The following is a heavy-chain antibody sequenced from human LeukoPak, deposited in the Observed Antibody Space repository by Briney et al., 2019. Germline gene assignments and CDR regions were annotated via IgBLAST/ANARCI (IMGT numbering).Heavy chain of an antibody. V-gene: IGHV4-4*09. CDR2: IYSSANI. CDR1: GASITSYY. D-gene: IGHD1-26*01. J-gene: IGHJ2*01. CDR3: ARSPFVGGVGATSWYFDL. Sequence: PSETLSLTCTVSGASITSYYWTWLRQPPGKELEWIGNIYSSANINFNPSLKNRVTISLDASKSHFSLKLNSVSAADTAIYYCARSPFVGGVGATSWYFDLWGRGALVTVSS.